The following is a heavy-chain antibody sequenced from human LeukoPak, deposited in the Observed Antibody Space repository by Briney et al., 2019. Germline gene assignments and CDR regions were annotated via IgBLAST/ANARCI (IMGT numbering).Heavy chain of an antibody. Sequence: GGSLRLSCAASGFTFSSYAMHWVRQAPGKGLEWVAVISYDGSNKYYADSVKGRFTISRDNSKNTLYLQMNSLRAEDTAVYYCARDYYDFWSGYPDAFDIWGQGTMVTVS. CDR2: ISYDGSNK. J-gene: IGHJ3*02. CDR3: ARDYYDFWSGYPDAFDI. V-gene: IGHV3-30*04. CDR1: GFTFSSYA. D-gene: IGHD3-3*01.